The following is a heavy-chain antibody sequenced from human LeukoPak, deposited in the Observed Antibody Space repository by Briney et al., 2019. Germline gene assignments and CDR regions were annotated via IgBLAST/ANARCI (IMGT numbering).Heavy chain of an antibody. V-gene: IGHV3-7*01. J-gene: IGHJ4*02. Sequence: GGSLRLSCAASGFTFSSYWMSWVRQAPGKGLEWVANIKQDGSEKYYVDSVKGRFTISRDNAKNSLYLQMNSLRAEDTAVYYCARDPTAAAGSFDYWGQGTLVTVSS. CDR2: IKQDGSEK. CDR3: ARDPTAAAGSFDY. CDR1: GFTFSSYW. D-gene: IGHD6-13*01.